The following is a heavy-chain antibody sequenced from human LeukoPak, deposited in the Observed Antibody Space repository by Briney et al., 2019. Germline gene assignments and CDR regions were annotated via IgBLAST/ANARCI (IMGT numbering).Heavy chain of an antibody. CDR3: ARLGSDCSSTSCYPYDAFDI. V-gene: IGHV4-39*01. J-gene: IGHJ3*02. CDR1: GGSISSSSYY. D-gene: IGHD2-2*01. CDR2: IYYSGST. Sequence: SETLSLTCTVSGGSISSSSYYWGWIRQPPGKGLEWIGSIYYSGSTYYNPSLKSRVTISVDTSKNQFSLKLSSVTAADTAVYYCARLGSDCSSTSCYPYDAFDIWGQGTMVTVSS.